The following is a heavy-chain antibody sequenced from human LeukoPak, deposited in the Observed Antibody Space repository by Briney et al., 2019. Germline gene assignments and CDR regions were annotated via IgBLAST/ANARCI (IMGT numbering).Heavy chain of an antibody. Sequence: SETLSLTCAVSGGSISSTEWYTWVRQPQGQGLEWIGEIHHSGGTNYNVSLKSRVTISLDKSKNQFSLDLTSMTAADTAVYYCATRWVLTGEPYWGQGTLVTVSS. D-gene: IGHD7-27*01. J-gene: IGHJ4*02. CDR2: IHHSGGT. V-gene: IGHV4-4*02. CDR3: ATRWVLTGEPY. CDR1: GGSISSTEW.